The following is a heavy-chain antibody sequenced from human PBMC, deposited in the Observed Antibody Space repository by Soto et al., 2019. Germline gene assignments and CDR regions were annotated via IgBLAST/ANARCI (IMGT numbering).Heavy chain of an antibody. CDR1: GGSISSYY. CDR2: IYYTGST. V-gene: IGHV4-59*01. CDR3: ARSPYSSSWYMMSYFDY. Sequence: SETLSLTCPVSGGSISSYYWSWIRQPPGKGLEWIGYIYYTGSTSYNPSLKSRVTISVDTSKNQFSLKLSSVTAADTAVFYCARSPYSSSWYMMSYFDYWGQGTLVTVSS. D-gene: IGHD6-13*01. J-gene: IGHJ4*02.